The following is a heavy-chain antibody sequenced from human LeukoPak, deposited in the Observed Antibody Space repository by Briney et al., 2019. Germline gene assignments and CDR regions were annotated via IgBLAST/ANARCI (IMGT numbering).Heavy chain of an antibody. CDR3: ARRVDRGYSYGYGADYFDY. CDR1: RGTFNNVG. D-gene: IGHD5-18*01. V-gene: IGHV1-69*13. J-gene: IGHJ4*02. CDR2: IITQFGTP. Sequence: SVKVSCKTSRGTFNNVGLSWVRQAPGHGLEWMGGIITQFGTPIYAQQFQGRVTITADESTSTAYMELSSLRSEDTAVYYCARRVDRGYSYGYGADYFDYWGQGTLVTVSS.